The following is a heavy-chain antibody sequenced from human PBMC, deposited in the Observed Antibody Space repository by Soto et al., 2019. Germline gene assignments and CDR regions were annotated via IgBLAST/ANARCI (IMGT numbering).Heavy chain of an antibody. CDR3: ARRRYCSSTSCYPPYYGMDV. V-gene: IGHV5-51*01. D-gene: IGHD2-2*01. CDR2: IYPGDSDT. J-gene: IGHJ6*02. CDR1: GYSFTSYW. Sequence: GESLKISCKGSGYSFTSYWIGWVRQMPGKGLEWMGIIYPGDSDTRYSPSFQGQVTISADKSISTAYPQWSSLKASDTAMYYCARRRYCSSTSCYPPYYGMDVWGQGTTVTVSS.